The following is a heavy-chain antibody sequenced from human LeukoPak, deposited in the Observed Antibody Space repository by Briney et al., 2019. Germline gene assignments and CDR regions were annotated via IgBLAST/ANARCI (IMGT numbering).Heavy chain of an antibody. CDR2: ISWNSGSI. CDR3: ARVPPYMTTVTTLDY. J-gene: IGHJ4*02. CDR1: GFTFDDYA. D-gene: IGHD4-17*01. Sequence: GGSLRLSCAASGFTFDDYAMHWVRQAPGKGLEWVSGISWNSGSIGYADSVKGRFTISRDNAKNSLYLQMNSLRAEDTAVYYCARVPPYMTTVTTLDYWGQGTLVTVSS. V-gene: IGHV3-9*01.